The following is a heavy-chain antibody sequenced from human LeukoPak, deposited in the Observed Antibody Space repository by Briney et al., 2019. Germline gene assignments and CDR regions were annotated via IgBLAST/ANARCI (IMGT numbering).Heavy chain of an antibody. V-gene: IGHV4-59*01. CDR1: DGSISTYY. Sequence: PSETLSLTCTVSDGSISTYYWSWIRQSPGKGLEWIGYIHSSGSTNYNPSLKSRVTISVDTSKNQFPLKLSSVTAADTAVYYCASALTTLEYFQHWGRGTLVTVSS. CDR3: ASALTTLEYFQH. D-gene: IGHD4-17*01. J-gene: IGHJ1*01. CDR2: IHSSGST.